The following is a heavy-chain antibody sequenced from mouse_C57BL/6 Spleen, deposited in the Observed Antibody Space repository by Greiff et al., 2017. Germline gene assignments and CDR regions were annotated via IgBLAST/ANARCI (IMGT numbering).Heavy chain of an antibody. J-gene: IGHJ2*01. V-gene: IGHV1-59*01. CDR2: IDPSDSYT. CDR3: ARPFYYGSSFDY. Sequence: QVQLQQPGAELVRPGTSVKLSCKASGYTFTSYWMHWVKQRPGQGLEWIGVIDPSDSYTNYNQKFKGKATVTVDTSYSTAYMQLSSLTSEDSAVYYGARPFYYGSSFDYWGQGTTLTVSS. D-gene: IGHD1-1*01. CDR1: GYTFTSYW.